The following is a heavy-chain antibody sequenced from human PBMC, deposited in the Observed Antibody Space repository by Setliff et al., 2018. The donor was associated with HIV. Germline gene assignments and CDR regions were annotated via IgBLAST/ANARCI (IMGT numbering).Heavy chain of an antibody. V-gene: IGHV3-30*02. CDR1: GFTFSSYG. J-gene: IGHJ3*02. CDR3: AKDHRYCSGGSCYADAFDI. CDR2: IRYDGSNK. Sequence: GGSLRLSCAASGFTFSSYGMRWVRQAPGKGLEWVAFIRYDGSNKYYADSVKGRFTISRDNSKNTLYLQMSSLRAEDTAVYYCAKDHRYCSGGSCYADAFDIWGQGTMVTVSS. D-gene: IGHD2-15*01.